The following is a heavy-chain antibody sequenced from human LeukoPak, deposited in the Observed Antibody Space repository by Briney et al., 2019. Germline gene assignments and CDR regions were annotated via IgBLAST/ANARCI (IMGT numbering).Heavy chain of an antibody. D-gene: IGHD1-26*01. CDR1: GFTFSSYS. V-gene: IGHV3-21*04. J-gene: IGHJ4*02. CDR3: ARGRGSSRYYFDY. CDR2: ISSSSSYI. Sequence: GGSLRLSCAASGFTFSSYSMNWVRQAPGKGLGWVSSISSSSSYIYYADSVKGRFTISRDNSKNTLYLQMNSLRAEDTAVYYCARGRGSSRYYFDYWGRGTLVTVSS.